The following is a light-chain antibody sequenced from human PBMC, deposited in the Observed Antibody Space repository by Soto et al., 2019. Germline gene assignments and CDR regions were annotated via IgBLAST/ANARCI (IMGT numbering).Light chain of an antibody. CDR2: DGS. CDR3: SSYTSSSTLVV. CDR1: SSDDGGYNY. Sequence: QSALTQPASVSGSPGQSITISCTGTSSDDGGYNYVSWYQQHPGKAPKLMIYDGSNRPSGFSNRFSASKSGNTASLTISGLQADDEADYYCSSYTSSSTLVVFGGGTKLTVL. V-gene: IGLV2-14*01. J-gene: IGLJ2*01.